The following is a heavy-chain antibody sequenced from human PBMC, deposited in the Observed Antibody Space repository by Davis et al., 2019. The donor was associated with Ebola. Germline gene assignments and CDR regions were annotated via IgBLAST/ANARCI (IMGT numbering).Heavy chain of an antibody. CDR3: ARETPGLWYFDV. CDR1: SGSITSGFHY. J-gene: IGHJ2*01. Sequence: PSETLSLTCTVSSGSITSGFHYWTWIRQSPEKGLEWIGHFFYSGSTTYNPSLRSRVTISLDTSKNQFSLDLTYVTAADTAVYYCARETPGLWYFDVWGRGTLVTVSS. CDR2: FFYSGST. D-gene: IGHD3-10*01. V-gene: IGHV4-61*01.